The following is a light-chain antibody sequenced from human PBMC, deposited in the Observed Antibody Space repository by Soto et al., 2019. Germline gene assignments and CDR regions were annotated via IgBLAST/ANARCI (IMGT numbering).Light chain of an antibody. Sequence: EIVLTHAPATLSMSPGERATLSCRASQSFSSSYLAWYQQKPGQAPRLLIYGASSRATGIPDRFSGSGSGTDFTLTISSLEPEDFAVYYCQHYGSALFTFGPGTKVDIK. CDR3: QHYGSALFT. CDR2: GAS. V-gene: IGKV3-20*01. J-gene: IGKJ3*01. CDR1: QSFSSSY.